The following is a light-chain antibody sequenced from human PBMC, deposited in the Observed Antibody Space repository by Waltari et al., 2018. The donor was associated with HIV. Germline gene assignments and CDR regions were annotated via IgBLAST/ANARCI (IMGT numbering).Light chain of an antibody. Sequence: QSAVTQPPSASGSPGQSVTISCTGTNTDVGGYKFVSWYKQHPGRAPKLLIYEVNERPSGVPDRFSGSKSGNTASLTVSGLRAEDEADYFCSSYAGSNNFVIFGGGTKLTVL. CDR3: SSYAGSNNFVI. J-gene: IGLJ2*01. CDR1: NTDVGGYKF. CDR2: EVN. V-gene: IGLV2-8*01.